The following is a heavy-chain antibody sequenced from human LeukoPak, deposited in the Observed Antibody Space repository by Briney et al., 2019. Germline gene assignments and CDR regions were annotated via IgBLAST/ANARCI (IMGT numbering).Heavy chain of an antibody. D-gene: IGHD3-3*01. V-gene: IGHV4-34*01. CDR2: INHSGST. CDR3: ARSTEDYDFWSGTKPYGMDV. Sequence: SETLSLTCAVYGGSFNGYYWSWIRQPPGKGLEWIGEINHSGSTNYNPSLKSRVTISVDTSKNQFSLKLSSVTAADTAVYYCARSTEDYDFWSGTKPYGMDVWGQGTTVTVSS. J-gene: IGHJ6*02. CDR1: GGSFNGYY.